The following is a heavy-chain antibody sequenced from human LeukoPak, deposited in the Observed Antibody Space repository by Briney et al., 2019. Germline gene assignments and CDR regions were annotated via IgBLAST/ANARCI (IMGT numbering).Heavy chain of an antibody. CDR2: IWYDGSNK. Sequence: GGSLRLSCAASGFTFSNYAMSWVRQAPGKGLEWVAVIWYDGSNKYYADSVKGRFTISRDNSKNTLYLQMNSLRAEDTAVYYCAREVVVIIKDAFDIWGQGTMVTVSS. CDR3: AREVVVIIKDAFDI. V-gene: IGHV3-33*08. J-gene: IGHJ3*02. CDR1: GFTFSNYA. D-gene: IGHD3-22*01.